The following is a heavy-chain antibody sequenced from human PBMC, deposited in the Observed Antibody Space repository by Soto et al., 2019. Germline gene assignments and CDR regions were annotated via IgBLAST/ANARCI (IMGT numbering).Heavy chain of an antibody. J-gene: IGHJ3*02. D-gene: IGHD3-22*01. CDR3: TAGDSSGTQGDAFDI. Sequence: GGSLRLSCAASGFTVSSNYMSWVRQAPGKGLEWVGRIKSKTDGGTTDYAAPVKGRFTISRDDSKNTLYLQMNSLKTEDTAVYYCTAGDSSGTQGDAFDIWGQGTTVTVSS. CDR2: IKSKTDGGTT. CDR1: GFTVSSNY. V-gene: IGHV3-15*01.